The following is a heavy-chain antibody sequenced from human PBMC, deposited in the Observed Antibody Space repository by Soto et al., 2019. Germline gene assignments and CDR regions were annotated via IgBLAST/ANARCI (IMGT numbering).Heavy chain of an antibody. CDR2: ISGSGGTT. V-gene: IGHV3-23*01. D-gene: IGHD6-25*01. CDR3: AKFFVETGSNSGWPWPFHY. J-gene: IGHJ4*02. Sequence: EVQLLESGGGLVQPGRSLTLSCAASGFTFSSYAMSWVRQAPGQGLDWVSAISGSGGTTYYADPVKGRFTISRDNSKNTLFLQMNSLRDEDAAVYYCAKFFVETGSNSGWPWPFHYWGQGTLVTVSS. CDR1: GFTFSSYA.